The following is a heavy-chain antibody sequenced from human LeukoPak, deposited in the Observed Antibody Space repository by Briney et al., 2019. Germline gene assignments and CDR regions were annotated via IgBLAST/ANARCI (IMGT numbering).Heavy chain of an antibody. D-gene: IGHD3-9*01. CDR3: ARDGFDWRLGY. Sequence: PGGSLRLSGAGSGFTFSSYDMHWVRQAPGKGLEWMAVISYDGSNKYYADSVKGRFTISRDNSKNTLYLQMNSLRAEDTAVYYCARDGFDWRLGYWGQGTLVTVSS. CDR1: GFTFSSYD. V-gene: IGHV3-30-3*01. J-gene: IGHJ4*02. CDR2: ISYDGSNK.